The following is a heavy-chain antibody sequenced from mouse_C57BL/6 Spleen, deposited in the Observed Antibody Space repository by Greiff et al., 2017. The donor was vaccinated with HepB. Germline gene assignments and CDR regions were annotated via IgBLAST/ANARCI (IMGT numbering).Heavy chain of an antibody. CDR2: ISSGSSTI. CDR1: GFTFSDYG. J-gene: IGHJ1*03. CDR3: ARGDYFYWYFDV. V-gene: IGHV5-17*01. Sequence: EVKLLESGGGLVKPGGSLKLSCAASGFTFSDYGMHWVRQAPEKGLEWVAYISSGSSTIYYADTVKGRFTISRDNAKNTLFLQMTSLRSEDTAMYYCARGDYFYWYFDVWGTGTTVTVSS. D-gene: IGHD1-1*01.